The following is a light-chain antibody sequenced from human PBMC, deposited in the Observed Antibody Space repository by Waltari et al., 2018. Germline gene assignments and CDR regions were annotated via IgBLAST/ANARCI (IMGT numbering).Light chain of an antibody. J-gene: IGLJ2*01. CDR3: ASYTSINTIV. V-gene: IGLV2-14*03. CDR2: DVT. CDR1: SNDIGYYHY. Sequence: QSALTQPASVSGSPGQSITLSCTGTSNDIGYYHYVSWYQQHPGKAPKLMIFDVTRWPSGVSHRFSGSKSGNTASLTISGLQADDEADYYCASYTSINTIVFGGGTKVTVL.